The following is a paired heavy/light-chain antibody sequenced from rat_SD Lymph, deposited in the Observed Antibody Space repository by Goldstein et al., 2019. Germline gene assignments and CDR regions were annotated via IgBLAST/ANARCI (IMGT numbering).Heavy chain of an antibody. CDR3: ARRRFAY. CDR2: INTQTGKP. CDR1: GYTFTDYA. J-gene: IGHJ3*01. Sequence: QIQLVQSGPELKKPGESLKISCKASGYTFTDYAMQWVKQAPGKGLQYMGWINTQTGKPTYADDFKERFVFSLETSASTAYLQINNLKNEDTATYFCARRRFAYWGQGTLVTVSS. V-gene: IGHV9-4*01.
Light chain of an antibody. J-gene: IGKJ1*01. CDR3: QQGNSLPWT. CDR2: GAS. Sequence: DIQMTQSPPSLSASLGETISIECLASEGIYSNLAWYQQKPGKSPQLLIYGASSLQDGVPSRFSGSGSGTDFTLSINGVELEDLSIYYCQQGNSLPWTFGGGTKLELK. CDR1: EGIYSN. V-gene: IGKV12S27*01.